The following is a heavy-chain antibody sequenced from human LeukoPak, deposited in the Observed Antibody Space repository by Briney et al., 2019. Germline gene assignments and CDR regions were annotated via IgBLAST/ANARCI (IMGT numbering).Heavy chain of an antibody. CDR1: GFPISTNG. J-gene: IGHJ4*02. Sequence: PGGSLRLSCAASGFPISTNGMSWVRQAPGKGLEWVSGIVGGDGGTYYADSVKGRFIISRDNSKNTLYVQMNSLRAEETAIYYCAKAPVASCRGAFCYPFDCWGQGKLVTVSS. CDR2: IVGGDGGT. V-gene: IGHV3-23*01. CDR3: AKAPVASCRGAFCYPFDC. D-gene: IGHD2-15*01.